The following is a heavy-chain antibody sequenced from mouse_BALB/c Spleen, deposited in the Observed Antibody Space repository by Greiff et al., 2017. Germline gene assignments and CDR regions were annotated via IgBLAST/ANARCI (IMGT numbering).Heavy chain of an antibody. Sequence: EVQLVESGPSLVKPSQTLSLTCSVTGDSITSGYWNWIRKFPGNKLEYMGYISYSGSTYYNPSLKSRISITRDTSKNQYYLQLNSVTTEDTATYYCARRSTMSPYWYFDVWGAGTTVTVSS. CDR2: ISYSGST. V-gene: IGHV3-8*02. D-gene: IGHD2-4*01. CDR1: GDSITSGY. J-gene: IGHJ1*01. CDR3: ARRSTMSPYWYFDV.